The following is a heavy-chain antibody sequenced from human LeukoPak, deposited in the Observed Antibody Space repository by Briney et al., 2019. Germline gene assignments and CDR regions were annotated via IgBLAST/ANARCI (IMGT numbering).Heavy chain of an antibody. CDR1: GGSISSYY. V-gene: IGHV4-59*08. J-gene: IGHJ4*02. Sequence: SETLSLTCTVSGGSISSYYWSWIRQSPGRTLEWIGHIYNGRSTKYNPSLTSRVTISVDTSKNQFSLSLTSVTAADTAIYYCAQTTGWPGFDFWGPGALVTVSS. D-gene: IGHD6-19*01. CDR3: AQTTGWPGFDF. CDR2: IYNGRST.